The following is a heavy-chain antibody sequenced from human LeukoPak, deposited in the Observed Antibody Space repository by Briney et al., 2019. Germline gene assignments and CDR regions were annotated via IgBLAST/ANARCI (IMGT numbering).Heavy chain of an antibody. CDR3: ARYYDSSGYWFDP. J-gene: IGHJ5*02. D-gene: IGHD3-22*01. Sequence: SETLSLTCAVYGGSFSGYYWSWLRQPPGKGLEWVGEINHSGSTNYNPSLKSRVTISVDTSKNQFSLKLSSVTAADTAVYYCARYYDSSGYWFDPWGQGTLVTVSS. V-gene: IGHV4-34*01. CDR2: INHSGST. CDR1: GGSFSGYY.